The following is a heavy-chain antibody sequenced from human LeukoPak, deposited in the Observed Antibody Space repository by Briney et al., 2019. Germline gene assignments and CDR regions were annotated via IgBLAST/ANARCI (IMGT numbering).Heavy chain of an antibody. CDR3: ARAQRGIVWYFDL. Sequence: PSETLSLTCTVSGGSISSSSYYWGWIRQPPGKGLEWIGSIYYSGSTYYNPSLKSRVTISVDTSKNQFSLKLSSVTAADTAVYYCARAQRGIVWYFDLWGRGTLVTVSS. V-gene: IGHV4-39*01. D-gene: IGHD7-27*01. CDR1: GGSISSSSYY. J-gene: IGHJ2*01. CDR2: IYYSGST.